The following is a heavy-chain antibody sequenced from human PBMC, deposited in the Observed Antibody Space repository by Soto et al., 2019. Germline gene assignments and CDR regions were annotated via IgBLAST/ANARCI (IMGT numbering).Heavy chain of an antibody. CDR3: ARGGYYDSSGARNYHYYGMDV. J-gene: IGHJ6*02. V-gene: IGHV1-18*01. CDR1: GYSFSSYG. CDR2: ISPYNDDT. Sequence: QAQLVQSGAEVKKPGASVKVSCKASGYSFSSYGITWVRQAPGQGLEWLGWISPYNDDTKYAQRRQGRVTMTTATSTRTAYMDIRGLRSDDTAIYYCARGGYYDSSGARNYHYYGMDVWGQGTTVTVSS. D-gene: IGHD3-22*01.